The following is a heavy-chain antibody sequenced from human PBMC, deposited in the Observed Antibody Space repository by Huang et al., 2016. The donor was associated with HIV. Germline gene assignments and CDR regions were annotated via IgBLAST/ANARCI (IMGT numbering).Heavy chain of an antibody. CDR1: GYSFSSYW. CDR2: IFPDDSDT. Sequence: VQLVQSGAEVKKPGESLKISCKGSGYSFSSYWIAWVRQMPGKGLEWMGSIFPDDSDTTYSPSCEGQVTISADKSIGTAYLQWSSLKASDTAMYYCARRFSSSSGYFDYWGQGSLVTVSS. CDR3: ARRFSSSSGYFDY. J-gene: IGHJ4*02. V-gene: IGHV5-51*01. D-gene: IGHD6-6*01.